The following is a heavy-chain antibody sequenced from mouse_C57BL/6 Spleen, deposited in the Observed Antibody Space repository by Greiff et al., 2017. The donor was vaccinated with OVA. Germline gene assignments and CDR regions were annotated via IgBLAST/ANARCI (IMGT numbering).Heavy chain of an antibody. D-gene: IGHD2-3*01. J-gene: IGHJ4*01. Sequence: EVKLVASGEGLVKPGGSLKLSCAASGFTFSSYAMSWVRQTPEKRLEWVAYISSGGDYIYYADTVKGRFPISRDNARNTLYLQMSSLKSEDTAMYYCTRDERLYDYAMDYWGQGTSVTVSS. CDR2: ISSGGDYI. CDR3: TRDERLYDYAMDY. V-gene: IGHV5-9-1*02. CDR1: GFTFSSYA.